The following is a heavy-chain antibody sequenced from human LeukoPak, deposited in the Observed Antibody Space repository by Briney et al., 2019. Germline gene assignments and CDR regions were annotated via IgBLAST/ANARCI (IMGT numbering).Heavy chain of an antibody. CDR1: GFVFSDFY. D-gene: IGHD5/OR15-5a*01. J-gene: IGHJ4*02. Sequence: PGGSLRLSCAGSGFVFSDFYINWIRHSPGKGLEWLAYISTVGSYTTYGGSVKGRFVISRDNAKSSVSLQMNSLRVEETAVYFCASDQVSGVFDYWGQGARVTV. CDR2: ISTVGSYT. CDR3: ASDQVSGVFDY. V-gene: IGHV3-11*05.